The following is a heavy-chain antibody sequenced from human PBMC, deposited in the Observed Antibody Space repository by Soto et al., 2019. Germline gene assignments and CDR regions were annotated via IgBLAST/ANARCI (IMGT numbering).Heavy chain of an antibody. CDR1: GFTFSTYW. J-gene: IGHJ6*02. CDR2: IDNDGIST. CDR3: ARDRIPTGMDV. Sequence: PVGSLRLSCAASGFTFSTYWMHWVRQVPGKGLVWVSHIDNDGISTTYADSVKGRFTISRDNAKNTLYLQMNSLRAEDTAVYYCARDRIPTGMDVWGQGTTVTVSS. V-gene: IGHV3-74*01.